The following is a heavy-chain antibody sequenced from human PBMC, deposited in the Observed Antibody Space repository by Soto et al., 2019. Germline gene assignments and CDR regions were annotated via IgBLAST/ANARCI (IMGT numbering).Heavy chain of an antibody. V-gene: IGHV1-18*01. Sequence: ASVKVSCKASGYTFTSYAMHWVRQAPGQGLEWMGWISAYHGNTNYAQNLQGRVTMTTDTSTSTAYMELRSLRSDDTAVYYCARTGSIAVAYWLDPWGQGTLVTVSS. CDR1: GYTFTSYA. J-gene: IGHJ5*02. D-gene: IGHD6-19*01. CDR2: ISAYHGNT. CDR3: ARTGSIAVAYWLDP.